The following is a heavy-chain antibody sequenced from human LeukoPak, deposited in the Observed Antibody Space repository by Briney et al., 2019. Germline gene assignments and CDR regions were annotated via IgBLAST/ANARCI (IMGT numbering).Heavy chain of an antibody. CDR2: IYPGDSDT. J-gene: IGHJ4*02. Sequence: GAALEISGKGSGSIFTNYWIGGVRQLPGKGVEWMGIIYPGDSDTRYSPSCEGQVTISARKTSSTPYLQWSSLKASDTAMYYCARRVGYSYGSFDYWGQGTLVTVSS. D-gene: IGHD5-18*01. CDR3: ARRVGYSYGSFDY. CDR1: GSIFTNYW. V-gene: IGHV5-51*01.